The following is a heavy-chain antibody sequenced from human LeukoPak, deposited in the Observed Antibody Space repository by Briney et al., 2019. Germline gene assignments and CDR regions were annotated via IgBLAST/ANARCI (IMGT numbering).Heavy chain of an antibody. CDR3: ARDRSSSLPHDAFDI. V-gene: IGHV3-11*01. J-gene: IGHJ3*02. D-gene: IGHD6-13*01. Sequence: KPGGSLRLSCAASGFTFSDYYMSWIRQAPGKGLEWVSYISSSGSTIYYADSVKGRFTISRDNAKNSLYLQTNSLRAEDTAVYYCARDRSSSLPHDAFDIWGQGTMVTVSS. CDR1: GFTFSDYY. CDR2: ISSSGSTI.